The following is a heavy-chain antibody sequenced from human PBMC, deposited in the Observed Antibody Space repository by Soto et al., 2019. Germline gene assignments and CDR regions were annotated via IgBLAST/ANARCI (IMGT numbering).Heavy chain of an antibody. CDR2: ISGSGGST. CDR3: AADYIWGSYRPFDY. D-gene: IGHD3-16*02. V-gene: IGHV3-23*01. CDR1: GFTFSSYA. J-gene: IGHJ4*02. Sequence: EVQLLESGGGLVQPGGSLRLSCAASGFTFSSYAMSWVRQAPGKGLEWVSSISGSGGSTYYADSVKGRFTISRDNSKDTLYLQMNSLRAEDTAVYYCAADYIWGSYRPFDYWGQGTLVTVSS.